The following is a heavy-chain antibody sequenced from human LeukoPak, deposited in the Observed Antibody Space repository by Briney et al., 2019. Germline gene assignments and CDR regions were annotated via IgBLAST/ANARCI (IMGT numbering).Heavy chain of an antibody. CDR1: GYSISSGYY. D-gene: IGHD5-18*01. Sequence: SETLSLTCTVSGYSISSGYYWGWIRQPPGKGLEWIGSIYHSGSTYYNPSLKSRVTISVDTSKNQFSLKLSSVTAADTAVYYCARHWVQLGPVDYWGQGTLVTVSS. CDR2: IYHSGST. CDR3: ARHWVQLGPVDY. J-gene: IGHJ4*02. V-gene: IGHV4-38-2*02.